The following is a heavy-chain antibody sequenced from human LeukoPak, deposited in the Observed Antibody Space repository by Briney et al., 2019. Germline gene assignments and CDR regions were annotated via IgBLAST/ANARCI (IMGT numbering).Heavy chain of an antibody. CDR1: GFTFSSYG. CDR2: IWYDGSNK. D-gene: IGHD6-13*01. V-gene: IGHV3-33*06. Sequence: GGSLRLSCAASGFTFSSYGMHWVRQAPGKGLEWVAVIWYDGSNKYYADSVKGRFTISRDNSKNTLYLQMNSLRAEDTAVYYCAKASIVAALDYWGQGTLVTVPS. CDR3: AKASIVAALDY. J-gene: IGHJ4*02.